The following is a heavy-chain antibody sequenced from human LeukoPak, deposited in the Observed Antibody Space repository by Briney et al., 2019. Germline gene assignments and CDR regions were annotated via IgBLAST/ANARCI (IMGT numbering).Heavy chain of an antibody. D-gene: IGHD3-10*01. CDR1: GFTFGSYE. Sequence: PGGSLRLSCAASGFTFGSYEMNWVRQAPGKGLEWVSYISSSGSTIYYADSVKGRFTISRDNAKNSLYLQMNSLRAEDTAVYYCARLIGSGSLGFDYWGQGTLVTVSS. J-gene: IGHJ4*02. V-gene: IGHV3-48*03. CDR2: ISSSGSTI. CDR3: ARLIGSGSLGFDY.